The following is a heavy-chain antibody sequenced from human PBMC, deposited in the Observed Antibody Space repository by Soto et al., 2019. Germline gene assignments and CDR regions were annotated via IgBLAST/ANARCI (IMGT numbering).Heavy chain of an antibody. CDR2: ISGGGDTT. V-gene: IGHV3-23*01. Sequence: EVQLLESGGGLVQPGGSLRLSCAASGFTYNNYAMTWVRQAPGKGLEWVSAISGGGDTTSYADSVKGRVTVSRDGSKNGRCLQMGSLRAEDTALSYCAKGRGGSGSLTPRVDFWGQGTLVTVSS. J-gene: IGHJ4*02. CDR3: AKGRGGSGSLTPRVDF. CDR1: GFTYNNYA. D-gene: IGHD3-10*01.